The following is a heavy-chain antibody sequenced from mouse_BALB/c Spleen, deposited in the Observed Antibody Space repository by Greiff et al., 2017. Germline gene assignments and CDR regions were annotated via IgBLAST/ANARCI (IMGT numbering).Heavy chain of an antibody. J-gene: IGHJ4*01. CDR1: GYTFTSYW. D-gene: IGHD1-1*01. CDR2: IYPGNSDT. Sequence: EVKLQESGTVLARPGASVKMSCKASGYTFTSYWMHWVKQRPGQGLEWIGAIYPGNSDTSYNQKFKGKAKLTAVTSTSTAYMELSSLTNEDSAVYYCTRSGITTVVEDAMDYWGQGTSVTVSS. V-gene: IGHV1-5*01. CDR3: TRSGITTVVEDAMDY.